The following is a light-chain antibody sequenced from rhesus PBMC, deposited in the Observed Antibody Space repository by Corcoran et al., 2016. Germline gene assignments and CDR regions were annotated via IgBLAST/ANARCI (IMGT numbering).Light chain of an antibody. CDR1: QSISSW. CDR2: KSS. Sequence: DIQMTQSPSSLSASVGDTVTITCRASQSISSWLAWYQQKPWKAPKLLIYKSSRLQSGVPSRFSGIGSVTDFTLTISSLQSEDFATYYGQQYSSSPYSFGQGTKVEIK. J-gene: IGKJ2*01. CDR3: QQYSSSPYS. V-gene: IGKV1-22*01.